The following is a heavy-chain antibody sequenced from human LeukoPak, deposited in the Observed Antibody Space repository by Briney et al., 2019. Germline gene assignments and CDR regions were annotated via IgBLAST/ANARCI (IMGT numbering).Heavy chain of an antibody. CDR3: ARGWARSEGPPNWGKYAFDI. CDR1: GYTFTSYY. J-gene: IGHJ3*02. V-gene: IGHV1-46*01. CDR2: INPSGGST. D-gene: IGHD7-27*01. Sequence: EASVKVSCKASGYTFTSYYMHWVRQAPGQGLEWMGIINPSGGSTSYAQKFQGRVTMTRDTSTSTVYMELSSLRSEDTAVYYCARGWARSEGPPNWGKYAFDIWGQGTMVTVSS.